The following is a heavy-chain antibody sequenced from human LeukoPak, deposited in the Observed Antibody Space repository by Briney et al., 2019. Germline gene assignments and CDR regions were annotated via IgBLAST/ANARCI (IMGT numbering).Heavy chain of an antibody. J-gene: IGHJ3*02. CDR1: GYTFTGYY. D-gene: IGHD5-12*01. CDR2: INPNSGGT. CDR3: ARAGVNSGYELGAFDI. Sequence: ASVKVSCKASGYTFTGYYMHWVRQAPGQGLEWMGWINPNSGGTNYAQKFQGRVTMTRDTSISTAYMELSRLRSDDTAVYYCARAGVNSGYELGAFDIWGQGTMVTVSS. V-gene: IGHV1-2*02.